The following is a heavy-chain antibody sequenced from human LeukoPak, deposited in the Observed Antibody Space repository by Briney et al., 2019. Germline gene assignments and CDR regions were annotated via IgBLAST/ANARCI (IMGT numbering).Heavy chain of an antibody. CDR1: GFTFSSYW. D-gene: IGHD3-10*01. CDR2: IKQDGSEK. Sequence: GGSLRLSCAASGFTFSSYWMSWVRQAPGKGLEWVANIKQDGSEKYYVDSVKGRLTISRDNAKNSLYLQMNSLRAEDTAVYYCARVGYGSGSYYYYYFDYWGQGTLVTVSS. V-gene: IGHV3-7*01. CDR3: ARVGYGSGSYYYYYFDY. J-gene: IGHJ4*02.